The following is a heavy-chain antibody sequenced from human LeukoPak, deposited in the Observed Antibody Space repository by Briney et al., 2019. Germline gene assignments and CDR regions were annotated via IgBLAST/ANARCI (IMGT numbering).Heavy chain of an antibody. Sequence: GESLKISCKGFGYSFTSYWIGWVRQMPGKGLEWMGIIYPGDSDTRYNPSFKGQVTISADRSISTAYLQWSNLKASDTAMYYCARPHYYASGSPYYLDYWGHGALVTVSS. V-gene: IGHV5-51*01. CDR2: IYPGDSDT. D-gene: IGHD3-10*01. CDR1: GYSFTSYW. J-gene: IGHJ4*01. CDR3: ARPHYYASGSPYYLDY.